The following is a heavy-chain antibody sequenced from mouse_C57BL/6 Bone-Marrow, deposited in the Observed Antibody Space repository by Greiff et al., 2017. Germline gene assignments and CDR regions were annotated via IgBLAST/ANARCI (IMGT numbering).Heavy chain of an antibody. CDR2: INPYNGGT. CDR1: GYTFTDYY. CDR3: ARDDYYGRPNYFDY. D-gene: IGHD1-1*01. Sequence: EVQLQQSGPVLVKPGASVKMSCKASGYTFTDYYMNWVKQSHGKSLEWIGGINPYNGGTNYNQKFKGKATLTVDKSSSTAYMELNSLTSEDSAVYYCARDDYYGRPNYFDYWGQGTTLTVSS. V-gene: IGHV1-19*01. J-gene: IGHJ2*01.